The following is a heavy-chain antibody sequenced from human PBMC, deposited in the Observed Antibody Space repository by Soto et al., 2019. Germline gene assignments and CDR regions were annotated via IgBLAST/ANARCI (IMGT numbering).Heavy chain of an antibody. Sequence: QVQLQQWGAGLLKPSETLSLTCAVYGGSFSGYYWSWIRQPPGKGLEWIGEINHSGSTNYNPSLKSRVTISVDTSKNQFSRKLSSVTAADPAVYYCARGPTVTTGGVDYWGQGTLVTVSS. V-gene: IGHV4-34*01. CDR2: INHSGST. CDR3: ARGPTVTTGGVDY. J-gene: IGHJ4*02. CDR1: GGSFSGYY. D-gene: IGHD4-17*01.